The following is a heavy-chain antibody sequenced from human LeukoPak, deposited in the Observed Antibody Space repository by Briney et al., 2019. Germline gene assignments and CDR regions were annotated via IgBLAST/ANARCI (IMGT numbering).Heavy chain of an antibody. CDR2: INHSGST. CDR1: GGSFTGYY. J-gene: IGHJ5*02. V-gene: IGHV4-34*01. CDR3: ARGSPRYCYDSRGYYCRSWFDP. D-gene: IGHD3-22*01. Sequence: SETLSHTCAVYGGSFTGYYWSWIRQPPGKGLEWIGGINHSGSTNYNPSRKSRVTISVDTSKNQFSLKLSSVTAADTAVYYCARGSPRYCYDSRGYYCRSWFDPWGQGTLVTVSS.